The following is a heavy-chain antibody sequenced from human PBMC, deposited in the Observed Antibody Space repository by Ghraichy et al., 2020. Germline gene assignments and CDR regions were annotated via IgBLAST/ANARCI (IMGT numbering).Heavy chain of an antibody. CDR2: IKSKTVGGTT. J-gene: IGHJ4*02. D-gene: IGHD3-22*01. CDR3: AKTFYSDSSMDY. CDR1: GFTFNTAW. V-gene: IGHV3-15*01. Sequence: GGSLRLSCAASGFTFNTAWMSWVRQAPGKGLELVGRIKSKTVGGTTDYAAPVKGRFSISRDDSTNTLYLQMNSLKTEDTAMYYCAKTFYSDSSMDYWGQGILVTVSS.